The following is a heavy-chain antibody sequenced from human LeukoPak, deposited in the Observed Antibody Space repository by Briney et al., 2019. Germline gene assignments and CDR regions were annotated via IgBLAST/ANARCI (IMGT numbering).Heavy chain of an antibody. CDR3: ARDKRHGDGVYYYYYGMDV. CDR1: GFTFSSYG. CDR2: IWYDGSNK. Sequence: GGSLRLSCAASGFTFSSYGMHWVRQAPGKGLEWVAVIWYDGSNKYYADSVKGRFTISRDNSKNTLYLQMNSLRAEDTAVYYCARDKRHGDGVYYYYYGMDVWGQGTTVTVSS. D-gene: IGHD4-17*01. J-gene: IGHJ6*02. V-gene: IGHV3-33*01.